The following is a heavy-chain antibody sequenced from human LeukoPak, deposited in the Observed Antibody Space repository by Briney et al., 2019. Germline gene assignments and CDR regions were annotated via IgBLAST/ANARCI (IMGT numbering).Heavy chain of an antibody. J-gene: IGHJ4*02. CDR3: AKDWYYYDSSGYGALDY. Sequence: PGGSLRLSCAASGFTFSSYAMNWVRQAPGKGMEWVSAISGSGGSTYYADSVKGRFTISRDNSKNTLYLQMNSLRAEDTAVYCCAKDWYYYDSSGYGALDYWGQGTLVTVSS. V-gene: IGHV3-23*01. CDR2: ISGSGGST. D-gene: IGHD3-22*01. CDR1: GFTFSSYA.